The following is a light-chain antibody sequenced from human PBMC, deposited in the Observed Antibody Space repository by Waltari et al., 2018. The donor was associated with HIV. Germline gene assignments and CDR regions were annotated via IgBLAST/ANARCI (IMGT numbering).Light chain of an antibody. CDR3: AAWDDSLWV. Sequence: QSVLTQPPSASGTPGQRVTISCSGSSSNIGSNYVYWYQQLPGTAPRLLIHTNNQRPSGVPDRFSGSKSGTSASLAISGLRYEDEDDYYCAAWDDSLWVFGGGTKLTVL. J-gene: IGLJ3*02. V-gene: IGLV1-47*01. CDR2: TNN. CDR1: SSNIGSNY.